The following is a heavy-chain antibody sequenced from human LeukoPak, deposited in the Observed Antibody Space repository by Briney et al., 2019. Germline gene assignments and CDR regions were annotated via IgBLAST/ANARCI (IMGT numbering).Heavy chain of an antibody. CDR2: INSDGSNI. J-gene: IGHJ4*02. CDR1: GFTFSSYW. CDR3: VRGAPFDY. Sequence: PGGSLRLSCAGSGFTFSSYWMHWVCQGQGKKGLLWDARINSDGSNIRYADSVEGRFTISRDNAKNTLDLQMNSLRAEDTAVYYCVRGAPFDYWGQGTLVTVSS. V-gene: IGHV3-74*01.